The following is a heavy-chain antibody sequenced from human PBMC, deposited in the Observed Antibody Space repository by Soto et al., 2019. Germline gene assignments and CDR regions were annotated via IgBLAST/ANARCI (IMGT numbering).Heavy chain of an antibody. Sequence: PSESLSLTCTVSGVSIHNSHSFWAWNRQPPGKGLQFIASVYHNGGAHYNSSLKSRVTISVDTANNQVSLRMRSLTAADTAFYYCGRVVEGATRHTDPDSWGQGILVTVSS. CDR1: GVSIHNSHSF. J-gene: IGHJ5*01. D-gene: IGHD2-21*01. V-gene: IGHV4-39*01. CDR3: GRVVEGATRHTDPDS. CDR2: VYHNGGA.